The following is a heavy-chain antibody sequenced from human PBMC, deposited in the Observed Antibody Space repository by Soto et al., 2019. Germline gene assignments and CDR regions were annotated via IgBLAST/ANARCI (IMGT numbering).Heavy chain of an antibody. D-gene: IGHD4-17*01. V-gene: IGHV3-9*01. CDR3: AKDSRPVTSLLYYMDV. Sequence: GGSLRLSCAASGFTFDDYAMHWVRQAPGKGLEWVSGISWNSGSIGYADSVKGRFTISRDNAKNSLYLQMNSLRAEDTALYYCAKDSRPVTSLLYYMDVWGKGTTVTVSS. J-gene: IGHJ6*03. CDR1: GFTFDDYA. CDR2: ISWNSGSI.